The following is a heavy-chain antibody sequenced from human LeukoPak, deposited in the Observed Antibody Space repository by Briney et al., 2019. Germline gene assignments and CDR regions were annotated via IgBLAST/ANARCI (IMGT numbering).Heavy chain of an antibody. J-gene: IGHJ4*02. CDR1: GFTLSSYA. D-gene: IGHD3-3*01. CDR3: ARGLRFLEWLDY. V-gene: IGHV3-23*01. Sequence: GGSLRLSCAASGFTLSSYAMSWVRQGPGKGLEWVSAISVSGNTYHADSVKGRFTISRDSSKNTLYLQMNSLRAEDTAVYYCARGLRFLEWLDYWGQGTLVTVSS. CDR2: ISVSGNT.